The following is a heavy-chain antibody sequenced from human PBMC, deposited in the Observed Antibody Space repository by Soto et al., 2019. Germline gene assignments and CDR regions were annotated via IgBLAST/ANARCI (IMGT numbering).Heavy chain of an antibody. CDR3: AGEATYYDFWSGYSHFDS. J-gene: IGHJ4*02. CDR1: GYTFTSYG. V-gene: IGHV1-18*01. CDR2: ISAYNGNT. Sequence: QVQLVQSGAEVKKPGASVKVSCKASGYTFTSYGISWVRQAPGQGLEWMGWISAYNGNTNYAQKLQGRVTMTTDTSTSTAYMELRSLRSDDTAVYYCAGEATYYDFWSGYSHFDSWGQGTLVTVSS. D-gene: IGHD3-3*01.